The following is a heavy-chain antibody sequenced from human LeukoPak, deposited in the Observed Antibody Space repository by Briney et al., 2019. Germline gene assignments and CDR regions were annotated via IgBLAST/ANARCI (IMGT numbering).Heavy chain of an antibody. CDR2: IFTSGIT. J-gene: IGHJ5*02. CDR3: ARVDGDYGKGFDP. Sequence: SETLSLTCTVSGDSLNGYYWGWIRQPAGKGLEWIGRIFTSGITKYSPSLRSRVTMSIDTSKNQFSLKLSSVTAADTAVYYCARVDGDYGKGFDPLGQGTLVTVSS. CDR1: GDSLNGYY. V-gene: IGHV4-4*07. D-gene: IGHD4-17*01.